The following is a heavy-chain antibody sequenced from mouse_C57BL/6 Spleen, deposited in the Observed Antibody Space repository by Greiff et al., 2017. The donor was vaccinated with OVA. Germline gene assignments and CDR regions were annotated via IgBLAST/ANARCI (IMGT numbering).Heavy chain of an antibody. J-gene: IGHJ4*01. Sequence: QVQLQQSGAELVKPGASVKLSCKASGYTFTSYWMHWVKQRPGQGLEWIGMIHPNSGSTNYNEKFKSKATLTVDKSSSTAYMQLSSLTSEDSAVYYCARQDERGAMDYWGQGTSVTVSS. CDR3: ARQDERGAMDY. CDR1: GYTFTSYW. CDR2: IHPNSGST. V-gene: IGHV1-64*01.